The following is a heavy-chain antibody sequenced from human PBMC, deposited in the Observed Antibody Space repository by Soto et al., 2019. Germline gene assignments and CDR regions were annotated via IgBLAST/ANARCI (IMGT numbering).Heavy chain of an antibody. Sequence: SETLSLTCTVSGGSISSGDYYWSWIRQPPGKGLEWIGNIYYSGSSSYNPSLKSRVTMSVDTSKNQFSLKLTSVTAADTAVYYCARVDSSGGDWVLDYWGLGTLVTVSS. CDR1: GGSISSGDYY. J-gene: IGHJ4*02. V-gene: IGHV4-30-4*01. CDR2: IYYSGSS. CDR3: ARVDSSGGDWVLDY. D-gene: IGHD6-25*01.